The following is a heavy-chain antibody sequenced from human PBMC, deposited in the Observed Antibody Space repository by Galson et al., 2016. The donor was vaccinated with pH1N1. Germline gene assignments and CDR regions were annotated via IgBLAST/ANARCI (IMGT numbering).Heavy chain of an antibody. CDR1: QFTFSDHY. D-gene: IGHD6-19*01. CDR2: IVRDGAPI. J-gene: IGHJ3*01. Sequence: SLRLSCAASQFTFSDHYMAWVRQAPGKGLEWISYIVRDGAPIYYAASVMGRFTISRDNAKNSLYLQMNNLRAEDTAVYYCARDAGNQGSGWYYFDCWGQGTMVTVSS. CDR3: ARDAGNQGSGWYYFDC. V-gene: IGHV3-11*01.